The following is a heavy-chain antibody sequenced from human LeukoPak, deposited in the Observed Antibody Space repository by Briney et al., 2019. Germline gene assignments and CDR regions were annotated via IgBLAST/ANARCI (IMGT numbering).Heavy chain of an antibody. J-gene: IGHJ4*02. CDR2: INHSGST. CDR1: GGSFSGYY. V-gene: IGHV4-34*01. D-gene: IGHD3-22*01. CDR3: ARGDPYYYDSSGYYYYFDY. Sequence: PSETLSLTCAVYGGSFSGYYWSWIRQPPGKGLEWIGEINHSGSTNYNPSLKSRVTISVDTSKNQFSLKLSSVTAADTAVYYCARGDPYYYDSSGYYYYFDYWGQGTLVTVSS.